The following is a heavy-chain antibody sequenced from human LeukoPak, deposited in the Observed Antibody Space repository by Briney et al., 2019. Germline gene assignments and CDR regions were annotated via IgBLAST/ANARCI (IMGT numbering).Heavy chain of an antibody. D-gene: IGHD2-15*01. J-gene: IGHJ4*02. CDR2: INTNTGNP. CDR1: GYTFTSYA. Sequence: VASVKVSCKASGYTFTSYAMNWVRQAPGQGLEWMGWINTNTGNPTYAQGFTGRFVFSLDTSVSTAYLQISSLKAEDTAVYYCARGLRALGYCSGGSCYGYWGQGTLVTVSS. V-gene: IGHV7-4-1*02. CDR3: ARGLRALGYCSGGSCYGY.